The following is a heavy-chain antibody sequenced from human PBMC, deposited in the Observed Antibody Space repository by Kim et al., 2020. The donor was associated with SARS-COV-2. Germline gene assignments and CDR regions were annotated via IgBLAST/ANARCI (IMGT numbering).Heavy chain of an antibody. D-gene: IGHD2-2*02. J-gene: IGHJ4*02. CDR3: ARGSSGYRATLDY. Sequence: CSPSLMSRVTISVDASKNQFSLKLSSLTAADTAVYYCARGSSGYRATLDYWGQGTLVTVSS. V-gene: IGHV4-59*09.